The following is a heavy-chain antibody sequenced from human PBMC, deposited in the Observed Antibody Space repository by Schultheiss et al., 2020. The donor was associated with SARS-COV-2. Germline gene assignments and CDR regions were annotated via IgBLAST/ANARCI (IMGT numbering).Heavy chain of an antibody. J-gene: IGHJ1*01. V-gene: IGHV3-11*04. CDR1: GFTFSNSY. Sequence: GGSLRLSCAASGFTFSNSYMTWIRQAPGKGLEWVSSIGGSGGTTYYADSVKGRFTISRDNAKNSLYLQMNSLRAEDTAVYYCAKIGQGGHWGQGTLVTVSS. CDR3: AKIGQGGH. CDR2: IGGSGGTT. D-gene: IGHD3-16*01.